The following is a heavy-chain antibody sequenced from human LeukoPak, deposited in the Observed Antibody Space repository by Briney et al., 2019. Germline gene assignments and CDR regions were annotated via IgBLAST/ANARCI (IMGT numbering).Heavy chain of an antibody. J-gene: IGHJ6*02. CDR1: GFTFSSYW. V-gene: IGHV3-7*03. CDR3: ARGGGLDV. Sequence: GGSLRLSCAASGFTFSSYWMDWARQAPWKGLEWVASINHNGNVNYYVDSVKGRFTISRDNAKNSLYLQMSNLRAEDTAVYFCARGGGLDVWGQGATVTVSS. CDR2: INHNGNVN. D-gene: IGHD3-16*01.